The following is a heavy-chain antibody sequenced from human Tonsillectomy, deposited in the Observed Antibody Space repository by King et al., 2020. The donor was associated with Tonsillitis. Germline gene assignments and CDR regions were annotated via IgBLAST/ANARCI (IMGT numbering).Heavy chain of an antibody. Sequence: VQLVESGGGVVQPGGSLRLSCAASGFTFSSYGMHWVRQAQGKGLEWVAFIRYDGSNKYYADSVKGRFTISRDNSKNTLYLQMNSLRAEDTAVYYCANRNEEHFYFDYWGQGTLVTVSS. V-gene: IGHV3-30*02. J-gene: IGHJ4*02. CDR1: GFTFSSYG. D-gene: IGHD1-1*01. CDR2: IRYDGSNK. CDR3: ANRNEEHFYFDY.